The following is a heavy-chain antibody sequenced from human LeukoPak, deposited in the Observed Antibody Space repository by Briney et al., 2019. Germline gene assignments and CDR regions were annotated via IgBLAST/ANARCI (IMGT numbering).Heavy chain of an antibody. V-gene: IGHV4-59*08. CDR2: IYYSGST. D-gene: IGHD2-2*01. CDR1: GGSISSYY. CDR3: AASLSTFLTFDI. J-gene: IGHJ3*02. Sequence: SETLSLTCTVSGGSISSYYWSWIRQPPGKGLEWIGYIYYSGSTNYNPSLKSRVTISVDTSKNLFSLKLSSVTAADTAVYYCAASLSTFLTFDIWGQGTMVTVSS.